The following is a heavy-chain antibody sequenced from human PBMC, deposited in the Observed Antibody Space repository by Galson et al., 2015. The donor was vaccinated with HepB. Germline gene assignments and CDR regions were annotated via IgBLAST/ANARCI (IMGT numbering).Heavy chain of an antibody. Sequence: LSLPCTVSAGSISSYYWSWLRQPAGKGLEWIGRIYTSGSTNYNPSLKSRVTMSVDTSKNQFSLKLSSVTAADTAVYYCARDLPGYYGSGSYFDYWGQGTLVTVSS. J-gene: IGHJ4*02. CDR2: IYTSGST. CDR1: AGSISSYY. V-gene: IGHV4-4*07. CDR3: ARDLPGYYGSGSYFDY. D-gene: IGHD3-10*01.